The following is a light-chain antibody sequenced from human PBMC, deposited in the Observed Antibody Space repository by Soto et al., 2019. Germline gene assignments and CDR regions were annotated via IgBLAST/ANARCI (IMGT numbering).Light chain of an antibody. V-gene: IGKV3-11*01. CDR1: QSVSSY. J-gene: IGKJ5*01. CDR2: DAS. CDR3: QQRSNWPPAIT. Sequence: EIVLTQSPATLSLSPGERATLSCEASQSVSSYLAWYQQKPGQAPRLLIYDASNRATGIPARFSGSGSGTDFTLTISSLEPEDFAVYYCQQRSNWPPAITFGQGTRLEIK.